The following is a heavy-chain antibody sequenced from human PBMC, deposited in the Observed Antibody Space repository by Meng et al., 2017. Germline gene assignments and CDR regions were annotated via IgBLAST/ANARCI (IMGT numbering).Heavy chain of an antibody. CDR2: IYFSGST. CDR3: ARARQKGVGAIDY. CDR1: GGPLSCYY. V-gene: IGHV4-59*01. Sequence: RESGPGLVNPSETLSLPCTVSGGPLSCYYWGWIRQPPGKGLEWIWYIYFSGSTNYNPSLKSRVTISVDTSKNQFSLKLSSVTAADTAVYYCARARQKGVGAIDYWGQGTLVTVSS. D-gene: IGHD1-26*01. J-gene: IGHJ4*02.